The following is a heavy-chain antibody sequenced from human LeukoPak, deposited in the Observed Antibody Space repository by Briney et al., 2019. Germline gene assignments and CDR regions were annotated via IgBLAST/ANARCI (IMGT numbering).Heavy chain of an antibody. CDR1: SGSISTSNYY. CDR3: ARSIVVVVAATGADY. CDR2: IFYSGST. D-gene: IGHD2-15*01. V-gene: IGHV4-39*07. Sequence: SETLSLTCTVSSGSISTSNYYWGWVRQPPGKALEWIGNIFYSGSTYYSPSLKSRVTISVDTSKNQFSLKLSSVTAADTAVYYCARSIVVVVAATGADYWGQGTLVTVSS. J-gene: IGHJ4*02.